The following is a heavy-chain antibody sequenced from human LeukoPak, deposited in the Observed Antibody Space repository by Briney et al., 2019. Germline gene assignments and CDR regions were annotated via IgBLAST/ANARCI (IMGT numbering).Heavy chain of an antibody. CDR3: ARGLYYYDSSGYYYNWFDP. CDR1: GGSISSYY. J-gene: IGHJ5*02. Sequence: KSSETLSLTCTVSGGSISSYYWSWIRQPPGKGLEWIGYIYYSGSTNYNPSLKSRVTISEDTSKNQFSLKLSSVTAADTAVYYCARGLYYYDSSGYYYNWFDPWGQGTLVTVSS. V-gene: IGHV4-59*01. CDR2: IYYSGST. D-gene: IGHD3-22*01.